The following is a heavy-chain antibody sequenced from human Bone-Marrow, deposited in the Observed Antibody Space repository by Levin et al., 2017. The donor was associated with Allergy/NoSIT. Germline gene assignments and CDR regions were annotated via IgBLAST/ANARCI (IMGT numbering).Heavy chain of an antibody. CDR1: GCSITSSSYY. Sequence: GSLRLSCTVSGCSITSSSYYWGWIRQPPGKGLEWFVNIHYSGNTYYNPSLKSPVTISVDTSKNQFSLKLSSVTAADTAVYYCVRLPTGVPNWFDPWGQGTLVTVSS. D-gene: IGHD7-27*01. V-gene: IGHV4-39*01. J-gene: IGHJ5*02. CDR3: VRLPTGVPNWFDP. CDR2: IHYSGNT.